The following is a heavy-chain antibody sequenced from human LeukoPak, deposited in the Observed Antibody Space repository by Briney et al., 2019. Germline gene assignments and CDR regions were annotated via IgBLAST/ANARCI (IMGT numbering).Heavy chain of an antibody. D-gene: IGHD3-10*01. CDR3: ATTGPRMVRKWIADAFDI. CDR1: GFTFSSYA. Sequence: GGSLRLSCAASGFTFSSYAMSWVRQAPGKGLEWVSAISGSGGSTYYADSVKGRFTISRDNSKNTLYLQMNSLRAEDTAAYYCATTGPRMVRKWIADAFDIWGQGTMVTVSS. CDR2: ISGSGGST. V-gene: IGHV3-23*01. J-gene: IGHJ3*02.